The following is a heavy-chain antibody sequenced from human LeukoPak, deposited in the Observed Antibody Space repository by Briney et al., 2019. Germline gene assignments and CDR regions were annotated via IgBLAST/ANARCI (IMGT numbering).Heavy chain of an antibody. CDR1: GFTVSSNY. Sequence: PGGSLRLSCAASGFTVSSNYMSWVRQAPGKGLEWVSVIYSGGSTYYADSVKGRFTISRDNSKNTPYLQMNSLRAEDTAVYYCARENTLGRFDYWGQGTLVTVSS. V-gene: IGHV3-66*01. J-gene: IGHJ4*02. CDR2: IYSGGST. CDR3: ARENTLGRFDY.